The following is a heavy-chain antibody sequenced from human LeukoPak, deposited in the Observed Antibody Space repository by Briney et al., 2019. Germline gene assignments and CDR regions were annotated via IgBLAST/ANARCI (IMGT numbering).Heavy chain of an antibody. CDR2: IKEDGSKK. CDR1: GFTFSSYW. CDR3: ATPLDYYDSSGYHQGGD. J-gene: IGHJ4*02. D-gene: IGHD3-22*01. Sequence: GGSLRLSCAASGFTFSSYWMNWVRQAPGKGLEWVANIKEDGSKKNYVDSVKGRFTISRDNAKNSLYLQMNSLRAEDTAVYYCATPLDYYDSSGYHQGGDWGQGTLVTVSS. V-gene: IGHV3-7*03.